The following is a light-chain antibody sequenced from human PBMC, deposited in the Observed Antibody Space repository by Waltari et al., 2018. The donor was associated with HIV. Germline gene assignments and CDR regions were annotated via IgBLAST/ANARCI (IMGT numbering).Light chain of an antibody. V-gene: IGLV2-14*03. Sequence: QSALTQPAYVSGSPGQSITISCTGGIGDVSTYNSVAWYQQHPGKTPTLVIYGVSNRPSGVSNRFSGSKSGNTASLTISGLQPDDEADYYCSSYTTTATLVFGTGTKVTVL. CDR1: IGDVSTYNS. J-gene: IGLJ1*01. CDR2: GVS. CDR3: SSYTTTATLV.